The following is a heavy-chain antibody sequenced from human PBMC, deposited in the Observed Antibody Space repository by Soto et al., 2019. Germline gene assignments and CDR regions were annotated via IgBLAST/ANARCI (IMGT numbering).Heavy chain of an antibody. J-gene: IGHJ1*01. V-gene: IGHV3-30*18. CDR1: GFTFSSYG. D-gene: IGHD2-2*01. CDR2: ISYDGSNK. Sequence: PGGSLRHSCAASGFTFSSYGMHWVRQAPGKGLEWVAVISYDGSNKYYADSVKGRFTISRDNSKNTLYLQMNSLRAEDTAVYYCAKDPSCYCSSTRCYEYFQHWGQGTLVTVSS. CDR3: AKDPSCYCSSTRCYEYFQH.